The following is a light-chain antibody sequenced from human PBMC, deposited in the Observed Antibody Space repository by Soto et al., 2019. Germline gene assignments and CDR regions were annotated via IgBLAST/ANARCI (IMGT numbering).Light chain of an antibody. CDR3: ISYAGSSNFVV. CDR2: EVT. J-gene: IGLJ2*01. V-gene: IGLV2-8*01. CDR1: SIDVGSYHY. Sequence: QSALTQPPSASGSPGQSVTISCTGTSIDVGSYHYVSWIRQRPGTAPKLMIYEVTKRPSGVPDRFSGSKSGNTASLTVSGLQAEDEADYFCISYAGSSNFVVFGGGTKLTVL.